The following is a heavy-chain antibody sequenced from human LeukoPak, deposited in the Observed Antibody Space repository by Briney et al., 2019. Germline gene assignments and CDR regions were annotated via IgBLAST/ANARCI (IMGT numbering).Heavy chain of an antibody. CDR2: IYHSGST. J-gene: IGHJ5*02. D-gene: IGHD3-3*01. CDR1: GYSISSGYY. V-gene: IGHV4-38-2*02. Sequence: PSETLSLTCTVSGYSISSGYYWGWIRQPPGKGLEWIGSIYHSGSTYYNPPLKSRVTISVDTSKNQFSLKLSSVTAADTAVYYCARDGVFWSGYYMGLNWFDPWGQGTLVTVSS. CDR3: ARDGVFWSGYYMGLNWFDP.